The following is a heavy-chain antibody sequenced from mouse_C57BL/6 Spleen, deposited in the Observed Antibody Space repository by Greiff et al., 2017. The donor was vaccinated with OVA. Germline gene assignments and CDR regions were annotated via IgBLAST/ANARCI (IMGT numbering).Heavy chain of an antibody. Sequence: VQLQQSGPELVKPGASVKIPCKASGYTFTDYNMDWVKQSNGKSLEWIGDINPNNGGTIYNQKFKGKATLTVDKSSSTAYMELRSLTSEDTAVYYCARALQLRLHYAMDYWGQGTSVTVSS. J-gene: IGHJ4*01. CDR2: INPNNGGT. CDR1: GYTFTDYN. CDR3: ARALQLRLHYAMDY. V-gene: IGHV1-18*01. D-gene: IGHD3-2*02.